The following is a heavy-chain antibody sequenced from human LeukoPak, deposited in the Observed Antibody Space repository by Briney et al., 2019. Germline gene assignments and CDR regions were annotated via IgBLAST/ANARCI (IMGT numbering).Heavy chain of an antibody. V-gene: IGHV3-74*01. Sequence: QSGGSLRLSCAASGFTFSSYWMHWVRQAPGKGLVWVSRINSDGSSTSYADSVKGRFTTSRDNAKNTLYPQMNSLRAEDTAVYYCARASDYGSGTPTYGMDVWGQGTTVTVSS. CDR1: GFTFSSYW. J-gene: IGHJ6*02. CDR3: ARASDYGSGTPTYGMDV. D-gene: IGHD3-10*01. CDR2: INSDGSST.